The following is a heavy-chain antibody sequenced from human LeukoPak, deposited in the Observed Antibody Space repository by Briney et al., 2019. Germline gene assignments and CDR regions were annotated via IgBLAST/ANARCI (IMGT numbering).Heavy chain of an antibody. J-gene: IGHJ4*02. D-gene: IGHD3-22*01. CDR2: MHPNSGGT. V-gene: IGHV1-2*02. CDR1: GYTFTDYY. CDR3: ASLAHFDGSTYYPDF. Sequence: ASMKVSCKASGYTFTDYYLHWLRQAPGQGLEWMGWMHPNSGGTNYAQNFQGRVTMTRDTSITTAYMELSRLTSDDTAVYYCASLAHFDGSTYYPDFWGQGTLVTVSS.